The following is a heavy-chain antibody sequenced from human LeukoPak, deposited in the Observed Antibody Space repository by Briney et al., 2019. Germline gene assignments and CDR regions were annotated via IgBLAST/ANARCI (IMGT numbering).Heavy chain of an antibody. V-gene: IGHV4-39*01. CDR2: IYYSGST. J-gene: IGHJ3*02. CDR3: ARPEYYYGPGSPRGFDI. D-gene: IGHD3-10*01. Sequence: PSETLSLTCTVSGGSISSSSYYWGWIRQPPGKGLEWIGSIYYSGSTHYNPSLKSRVTISVDTSKNQFSLKLSSVTAADTAVYYCARPEYYYGPGSPRGFDIWGQGTMVTVSS. CDR1: GGSISSSSYY.